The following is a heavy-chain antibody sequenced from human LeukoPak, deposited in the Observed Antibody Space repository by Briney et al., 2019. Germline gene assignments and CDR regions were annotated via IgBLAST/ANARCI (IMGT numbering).Heavy chain of an antibody. J-gene: IGHJ4*02. CDR2: INPNSGGT. V-gene: IGHV1-2*02. CDR3: ARGDYYDSSGYSHTDY. D-gene: IGHD3-22*01. CDR1: GYTFSGYY. Sequence: ASVKVSCKASGYTFSGYYMHWVRQAPGQGLEWMGWINPNSGGTKYAQKFQGRVTMTRDTSTTTVYMELSSLRSEDTAVYYCARGDYYDSSGYSHTDYWGQGTLVTVSS.